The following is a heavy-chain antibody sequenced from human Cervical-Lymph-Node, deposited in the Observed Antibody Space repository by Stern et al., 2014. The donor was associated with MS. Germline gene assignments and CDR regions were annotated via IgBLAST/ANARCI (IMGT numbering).Heavy chain of an antibody. Sequence: EVQLVESGGGLVQPGGSLRLSCSASGFTFSGYGMHWVRQAPGKGLEYVSGIRSRGDNTDYADSVKGRFTISRDNSKNTLYLQMSSLRTEDTALYYCVKDWSYYDSSGFFDYWGQGTLVTGSS. J-gene: IGHJ4*02. CDR2: IRSRGDNT. D-gene: IGHD3-22*01. V-gene: IGHV3-64D*06. CDR1: GFTFSGYG. CDR3: VKDWSYYDSSGFFDY.